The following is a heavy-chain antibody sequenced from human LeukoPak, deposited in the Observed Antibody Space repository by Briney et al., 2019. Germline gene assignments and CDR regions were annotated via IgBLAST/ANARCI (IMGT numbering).Heavy chain of an antibody. J-gene: IGHJ4*02. V-gene: IGHV3-13*04. CDR2: IATAGDT. CDR3: ARDLDSSGYYHVVDS. CDR1: GFTFNSYD. D-gene: IGHD3-22*01. Sequence: QPGGSLRLSCAASGFTFNSYDMHWVRQTTGEGLEWVSPIATAGDTYYPGSVKGRFTISRENAKNSLYLQMNSLRAEDTAVYYCARDLDSSGYYHVVDSWGQGALVTVSS.